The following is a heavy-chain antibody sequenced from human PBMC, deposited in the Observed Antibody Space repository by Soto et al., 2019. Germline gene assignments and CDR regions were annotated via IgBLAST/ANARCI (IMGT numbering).Heavy chain of an antibody. CDR1: GYTFTSYG. CDR3: ARAPCSSTSCDGYFGP. CDR2: SYNGNT. J-gene: IGHJ5*02. V-gene: IGHV1-18*04. D-gene: IGHD2-2*01. Sequence: ASVKVSCKASGYTFTSYGISWVRQAPGQGLEGMGWSYNGNTKHAQKFQGRVTMTTDTSTTTAYMEVRSLTSDVTAVYYSARAPCSSTSCDGYFGPWGQGTLVTVSS.